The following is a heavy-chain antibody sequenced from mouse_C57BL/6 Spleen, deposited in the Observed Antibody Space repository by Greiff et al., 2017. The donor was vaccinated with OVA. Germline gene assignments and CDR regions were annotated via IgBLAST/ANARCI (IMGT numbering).Heavy chain of an antibody. CDR1: GFTFSSYG. D-gene: IGHD2-4*01. Sequence: EVMLVESGGDLVKPGGSLKLSCAASGFTFSSYGMSWVRQTPDKRLEWVATISSGGSYTYYPDSVKGRFTISRDNAKNTLYLQKSSLKSEDTAMYYSARQRDYDGYYAMDYWGQGTSVTVSS. V-gene: IGHV5-6*02. CDR2: ISSGGSYT. J-gene: IGHJ4*01. CDR3: ARQRDYDGYYAMDY.